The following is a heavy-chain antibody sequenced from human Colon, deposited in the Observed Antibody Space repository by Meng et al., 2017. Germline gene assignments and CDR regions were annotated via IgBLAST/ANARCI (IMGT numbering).Heavy chain of an antibody. D-gene: IGHD3-3*01. J-gene: IGHJ6*02. V-gene: IGHV4-4*07. CDR3: ARGWSGCSNV. CDR2: IYSGGHI. Sequence: SETLSLTCTVSGGLITSYYWSWFRQPAGKGLEWIGRIYSGGHIKYNPSLQSRVTISIDTSRTHFSLKVISVTAADTAVYYCARGWSGCSNVWGQGTSVTVSS. CDR1: GGLITSYY.